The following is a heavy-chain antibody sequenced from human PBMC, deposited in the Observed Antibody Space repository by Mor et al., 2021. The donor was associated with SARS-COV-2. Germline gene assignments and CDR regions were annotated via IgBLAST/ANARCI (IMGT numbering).Heavy chain of an antibody. CDR3: ARDEAA. Sequence: ADSVKGRFTISRDNSKNTLYLQMNSLRAEDTAVYYCARDEAAWGQGTLVTVSS. V-gene: IGHV3-53*01. J-gene: IGHJ5*02.